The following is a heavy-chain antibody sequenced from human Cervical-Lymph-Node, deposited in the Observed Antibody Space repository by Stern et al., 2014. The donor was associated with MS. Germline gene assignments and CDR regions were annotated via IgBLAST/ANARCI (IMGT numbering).Heavy chain of an antibody. CDR3: AKVLSYSSSYHYYYGMDV. J-gene: IGHJ6*02. V-gene: IGHV3-30*18. D-gene: IGHD6-6*01. Sequence: VQLVESGGGVVQPGRSLRLSCAASGFTFSSYGMHWVRQAPGKGLEWVAVISYDGSNKYYADSVKGRFTISRDNSKNTLYLQMNSLRAEDTAVYYCAKVLSYSSSYHYYYGMDVWGQGTTVTVSS. CDR1: GFTFSSYG. CDR2: ISYDGSNK.